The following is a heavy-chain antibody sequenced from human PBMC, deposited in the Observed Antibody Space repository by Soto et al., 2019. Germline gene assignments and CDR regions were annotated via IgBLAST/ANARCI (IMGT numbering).Heavy chain of an antibody. CDR2: ISGAGGTT. Sequence: PGGSLRLSCKASGFTFSTYSMNWVRQAPGKGLDWVASISGAGGTTYYADSVRGRFTVSRDNSKNTLYLDMHNLSAGDTAVYYCATGVLPAPPLDPWGQGTLVTVYS. D-gene: IGHD2-2*01. CDR3: ATGVLPAPPLDP. J-gene: IGHJ5*02. CDR1: GFTFSTYS. V-gene: IGHV3-23*01.